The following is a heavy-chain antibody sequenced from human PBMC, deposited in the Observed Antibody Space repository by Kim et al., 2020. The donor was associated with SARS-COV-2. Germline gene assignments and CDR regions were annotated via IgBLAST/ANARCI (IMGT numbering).Heavy chain of an antibody. D-gene: IGHD3-3*01. V-gene: IGHV3-21*01. J-gene: IGHJ1*01. CDR3: ARGPPAVGGTPEH. Sequence: GGSLRLSCAASGFTFSGYSMNWVRQAPGKGLEWVSSISSSGTYIYDADSVKGRFTISRDNAKSSLYLQMNSLRGEDTAVYYCARGPPAVGGTPEHWGQGTLVTVSS. CDR2: ISSSGTYI. CDR1: GFTFSGYS.